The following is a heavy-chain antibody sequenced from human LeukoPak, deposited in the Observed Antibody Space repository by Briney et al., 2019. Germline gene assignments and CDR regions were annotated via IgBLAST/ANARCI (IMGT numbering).Heavy chain of an antibody. CDR3: ARGEYSYAYDY. CDR2: ISPNSGGT. Sequence: GASVKVSCKASGYTLTDYYMHWVRQAPGQGLEWMGWISPNSGGTNYAQNFQGRVTMTRDTSISTAYMELTRLRSDDTAVYYCARGEYSYAYDYWGQGTLVTVSS. J-gene: IGHJ4*02. D-gene: IGHD5-18*01. CDR1: GYTLTDYY. V-gene: IGHV1-2*02.